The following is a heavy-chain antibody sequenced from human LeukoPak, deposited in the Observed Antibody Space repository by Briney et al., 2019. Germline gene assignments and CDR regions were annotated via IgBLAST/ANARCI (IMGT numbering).Heavy chain of an antibody. CDR3: ADGTGYYFDY. Sequence: SETLSLTCTVSGGSISSYYWSWIRQPPGKGLEWIGYIYYSGSTNYNPSLKSRVTISVDTSKNQFSLKLSSVTAADTAVYYRADGTGYYFDYWGQGTLVTVSS. D-gene: IGHD1-1*01. J-gene: IGHJ4*02. CDR2: IYYSGST. CDR1: GGSISSYY. V-gene: IGHV4-59*12.